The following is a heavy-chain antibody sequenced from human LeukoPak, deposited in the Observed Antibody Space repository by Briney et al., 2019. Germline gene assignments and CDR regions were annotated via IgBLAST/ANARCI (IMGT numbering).Heavy chain of an antibody. V-gene: IGHV4-39*01. D-gene: IGHD1-26*01. CDR1: GGSISSSSYY. J-gene: IGHJ6*03. CDR2: IYYSGST. Sequence: PSETLSLTCTVSGGSISSSSYYWGWIRQPPGKGLEWIGSIYYSGSTYYNPSLKSRVTISVDTSKNQFSLKLSSVTAADTAVYYCARRSPPGNLWEHVRCTYLDYYYYMDVWGKGTTVTVSS. CDR3: ARRSPPGNLWEHVRCTYLDYYYYMDV.